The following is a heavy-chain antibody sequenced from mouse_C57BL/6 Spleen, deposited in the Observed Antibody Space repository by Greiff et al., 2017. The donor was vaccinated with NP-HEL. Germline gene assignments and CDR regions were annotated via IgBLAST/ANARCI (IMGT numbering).Heavy chain of an antibody. CDR1: GYTFTDYE. J-gene: IGHJ2*01. CDR2: IDPETGGT. CDR3: TRGYGNYGDY. V-gene: IGHV1-15*01. Sequence: QVQLQQSGAELVRPGASVTLSCKASGYTFTDYEMHWVKQTPVHGLEWIGAIDPETGGTAYNQKFKGKAILTADKSSSTAYMELRSLTSEDSAVYYCTRGYGNYGDYWGQGTTLTVSS. D-gene: IGHD2-10*02.